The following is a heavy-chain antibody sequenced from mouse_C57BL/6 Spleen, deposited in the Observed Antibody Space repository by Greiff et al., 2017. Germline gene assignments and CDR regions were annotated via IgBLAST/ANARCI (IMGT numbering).Heavy chain of an antibody. CDR2: IDPSDSET. Sequence: QVQLKQPGAELVRPGSSVKLSCKASGYTFTSYWMHWVKQRPIQGLEWIGNIDPSDSETHYNQKFKDKATLTVDKSSSTAYMQLSSLTSEDSAVYYCARGLTGTVFDYWGQGTTLTVSS. D-gene: IGHD4-1*01. CDR3: ARGLTGTVFDY. CDR1: GYTFTSYW. J-gene: IGHJ2*01. V-gene: IGHV1-52*01.